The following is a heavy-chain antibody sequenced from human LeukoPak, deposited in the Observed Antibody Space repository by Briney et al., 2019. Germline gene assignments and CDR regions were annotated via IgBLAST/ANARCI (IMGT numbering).Heavy chain of an antibody. CDR1: ELSFSSYW. Sequence: GGSLRLSCEGSELSFSSYWMSWVRQAPGKGLEWVAKIKQDGSEKYYVDSVKGRFTISRDNAKNSMYLLMNSLRVEDTAVYYCVRDVLYYYGAERLFWFDPWGQGTLVTVSS. CDR2: IKQDGSEK. CDR3: VRDVLYYYGAERLFWFDP. J-gene: IGHJ5*02. V-gene: IGHV3-7*01. D-gene: IGHD3-10*01.